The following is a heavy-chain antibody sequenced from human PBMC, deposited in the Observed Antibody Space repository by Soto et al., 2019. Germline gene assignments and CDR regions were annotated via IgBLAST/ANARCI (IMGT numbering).Heavy chain of an antibody. CDR1: GGSFSGYH. CDR3: ERVLVTYGGIMVPYNWFDT. D-gene: IGHD3-16*01. J-gene: IGHJ5*02. CDR2: INLSGNT. V-gene: IGHV4-34*01. Sequence: ETLSLTGSVFGGSFSGYHWTWIRQSTGKGLEWIGGINLSGNTNYNPSLKSLVTISIDTPKKQFSLKLTSVTAADTAIYYCERVLVTYGGIMVPYNWFDTWGQGNLVTVYS.